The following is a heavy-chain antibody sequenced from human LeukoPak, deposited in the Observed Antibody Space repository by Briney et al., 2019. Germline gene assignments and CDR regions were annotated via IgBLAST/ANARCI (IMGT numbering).Heavy chain of an antibody. V-gene: IGHV3-11*01. Sequence: GGSLRLSCAASGFTFSDYYMSWIRQAPGKGLEWVSYISSSGTTIYYTDSVKGRFTISRDNAKNSLSLQIISLRAEDTAIYYCARNGGDYEDYFDYWGQGTLVTVSS. J-gene: IGHJ4*02. CDR1: GFTFSDYY. CDR2: ISSSGTTI. CDR3: ARNGGDYEDYFDY. D-gene: IGHD3-22*01.